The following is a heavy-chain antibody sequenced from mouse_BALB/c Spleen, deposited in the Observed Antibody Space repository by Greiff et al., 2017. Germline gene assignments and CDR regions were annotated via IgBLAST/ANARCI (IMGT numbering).Heavy chain of an antibody. CDR1: GYTFTSYW. Sequence: EVKLVESGTVLARPGASVKMSCKASGYTFTSYWMHWVKQRPGQGLEWIGAIYPGNSDTSYNQKFKGKAKLTAVTSTSTAYMELSSLTNEDSAVYYYTVRLLRIFDYWGQGTTLTVSS. D-gene: IGHD1-1*01. CDR3: TVRLLRIFDY. J-gene: IGHJ2*01. CDR2: IYPGNSDT. V-gene: IGHV1-5*01.